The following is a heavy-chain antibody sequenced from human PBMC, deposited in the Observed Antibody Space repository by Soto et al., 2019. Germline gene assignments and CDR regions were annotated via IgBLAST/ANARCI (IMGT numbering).Heavy chain of an antibody. V-gene: IGHV4-30-2*01. D-gene: IGHD4-17*01. CDR3: ARGMTTVTTFDY. CDR1: GGSISSGGYS. CDR2: IYHSGST. J-gene: IGHJ4*02. Sequence: QLQLQESGSGLVKPSQTLSLTCAVSGGSISSGGYSCNWIRQPPGKGLEWIGYIYHSGSTYYNPSRKSRRXXXVXXSKSQFSRKLSSVTAADTAVYYCARGMTTVTTFDYWGQGTLVTVSS.